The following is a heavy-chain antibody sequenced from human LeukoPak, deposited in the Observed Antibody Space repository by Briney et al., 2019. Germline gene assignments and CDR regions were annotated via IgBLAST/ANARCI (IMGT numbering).Heavy chain of an antibody. J-gene: IGHJ3*02. Sequence: PGGSLRLSCAASGFTFSSYWMTWVRQAPGKGLEWVANINQDGTEKYYVDSVKGRFTISRDTGKNSLSLQMNSLRDEDTAVYFCARPTAVTLVDYFNIWGLGTMVTVSS. CDR2: INQDGTEK. CDR3: ARPTAVTLVDYFNI. V-gene: IGHV3-7*04. D-gene: IGHD4-17*01. CDR1: GFTFSSYW.